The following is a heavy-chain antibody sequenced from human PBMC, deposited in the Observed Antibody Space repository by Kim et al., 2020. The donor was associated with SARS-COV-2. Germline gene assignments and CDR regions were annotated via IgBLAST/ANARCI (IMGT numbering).Heavy chain of an antibody. V-gene: IGHV5-51*01. D-gene: IGHD6-19*01. J-gene: IGHJ4*02. CDR3: ARHGVAGTRPPPDY. Sequence: GESLKNSCKESGYTVSSQWIGEGRQMHGKGLQWRGISYTGDANIKYTPSFHGQVTTSADKSTSTAYMQWRSLRASNSAIYYCARHGVAGTRPPPDYWCQG. CDR2: SYTGDANI. CDR1: GYTVSSQW.